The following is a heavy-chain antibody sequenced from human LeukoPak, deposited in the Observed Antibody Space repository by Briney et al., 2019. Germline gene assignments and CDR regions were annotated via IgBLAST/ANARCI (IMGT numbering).Heavy chain of an antibody. CDR2: ISWNGGST. V-gene: IGHV3-20*04. CDR3: ARQFGRDYYGSGSYFDY. D-gene: IGHD3-10*01. Sequence: GGSLRLSCAASGFTFSSYAMSWVRQAPGKGLEWVSGISWNGGSTGYADSVKGRFTISRDNAKNSLYLQMNSLRVEDTALYYCARQFGRDYYGSGSYFDYWGQGTLVTVSS. CDR1: GFTFSSYA. J-gene: IGHJ4*02.